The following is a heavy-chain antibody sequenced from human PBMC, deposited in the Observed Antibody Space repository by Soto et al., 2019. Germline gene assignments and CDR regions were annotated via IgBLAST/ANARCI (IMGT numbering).Heavy chain of an antibody. CDR2: ITGDGSGT. Sequence: PGGSLRLSCAASGFTFSNYWMHWVRQAPGKGLVWVSRITGDGSGTEYADSLRGRFTVSRDNAKNTLYLQMNSLRAEDTTVYYCASGGYEFDYWGQGTLVTVSS. D-gene: IGHD5-12*01. V-gene: IGHV3-74*03. CDR3: ASGGYEFDY. CDR1: GFTFSNYW. J-gene: IGHJ4*02.